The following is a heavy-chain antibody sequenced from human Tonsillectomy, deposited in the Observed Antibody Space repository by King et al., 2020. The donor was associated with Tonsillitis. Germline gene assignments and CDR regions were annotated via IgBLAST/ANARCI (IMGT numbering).Heavy chain of an antibody. D-gene: IGHD5-12*01. Sequence: QLQESGSGLVKPSQTLSLTCAVSGGSISTVGYSWAWIRQPPGKDLEWIGYIYQSGSTYYNPSLRSRVTISIDKSTNQFSLKLRSLTAADAALYFCARGGPNTRGPVFRGSHHFDYWGQGALVTVSS. V-gene: IGHV4-30-2*01. J-gene: IGHJ4*02. CDR1: GGSISTVGYS. CDR3: ARGGPNTRGPVFRGSHHFDY. CDR2: IYQSGST.